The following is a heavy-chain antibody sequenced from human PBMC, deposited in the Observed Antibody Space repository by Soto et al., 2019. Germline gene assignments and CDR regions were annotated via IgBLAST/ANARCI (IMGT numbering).Heavy chain of an antibody. Sequence: QVQLQESGPGLVKPSGTLSLTCAVSGGSISSSNWWSWVRQPPGKGLEWIGEIYHSGSTNYNPSLKSRVTISVDKSKNPFSLKLSSVTAAATAVYYCARSPHHPWDHLSYVDYWGQGTLVTVSS. V-gene: IGHV4-4*02. CDR1: GGSISSSNW. CDR3: ARSPHHPWDHLSYVDY. CDR2: IYHSGST. D-gene: IGHD1-26*01. J-gene: IGHJ4*02.